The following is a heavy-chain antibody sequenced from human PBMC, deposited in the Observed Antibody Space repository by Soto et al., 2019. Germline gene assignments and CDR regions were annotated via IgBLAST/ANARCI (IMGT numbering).Heavy chain of an antibody. CDR2: ISWNSGSI. D-gene: IGHD1-26*01. CDR3: ARAIVGATTGYYYYYGMDV. Sequence: PGGFLRLSCAASGFTFDDYAMHWVRQAPGKGLEWVSGISWNSGSIGYADSVKGRFTISRDNAKNSLYLQMNSLRAEDTALYYCARAIVGATTGYYYYYGMDVWGQGTTVTVSS. J-gene: IGHJ6*02. V-gene: IGHV3-9*01. CDR1: GFTFDDYA.